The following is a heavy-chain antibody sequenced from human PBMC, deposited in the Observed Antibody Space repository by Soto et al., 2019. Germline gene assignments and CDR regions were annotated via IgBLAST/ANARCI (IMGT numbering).Heavy chain of an antibody. V-gene: IGHV3-33*01. Sequence: QVHLVESGGGVVQPGRSLRLSCAASGSTFSRNGMHWVRQAPGKGLEWVAVIWYDGSEKYYADSVKGRFTISRDNSKNPLYMQMNSLTTEDTAVYYCARDRPAVAGKYYYYYGLDVWGQGTTVTVSS. CDR3: ARDRPAVAGKYYYYYGLDV. CDR2: IWYDGSEK. CDR1: GSTFSRNG. J-gene: IGHJ6*02. D-gene: IGHD6-19*01.